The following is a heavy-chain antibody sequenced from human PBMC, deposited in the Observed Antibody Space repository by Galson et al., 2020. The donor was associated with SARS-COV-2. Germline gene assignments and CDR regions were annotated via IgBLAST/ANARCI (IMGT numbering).Heavy chain of an antibody. V-gene: IGHV2-5*01. CDR1: GFSLTTTGVA. D-gene: IGHD3-10*01. CDR3: AHSLRYYGSGSYGSTYYFDY. CDR2: IYWNDDK. J-gene: IGHJ4*02. Sequence: SGPTLVKPTQTLTLTCTFSGFSLTTTGVAVGWIRQPPGTALEWLALIYWNDDKRYSPSLKSRLTITKDTSKNQVVITMTNMDPVDTAAYYCAHSLRYYGSGSYGSTYYFDYWGQGTLVTVSS.